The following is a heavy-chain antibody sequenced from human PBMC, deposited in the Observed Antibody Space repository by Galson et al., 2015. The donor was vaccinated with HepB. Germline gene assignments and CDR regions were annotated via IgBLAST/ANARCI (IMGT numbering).Heavy chain of an antibody. V-gene: IGHV4-59*01. Sequence: LSLTCTVSGGSISSFYWSWIRQPPGKGLEWIANVYYSGITNYNPSLKSRVTISVDTSKNQFSLKLSSVTAAATAVYYCARGGGYCVGTSCYGTTWFDPWGQGTLVTVSS. CDR3: ARGGGYCVGTSCYGTTWFDP. J-gene: IGHJ5*02. CDR2: VYYSGIT. CDR1: GGSISSFY. D-gene: IGHD2-2*01.